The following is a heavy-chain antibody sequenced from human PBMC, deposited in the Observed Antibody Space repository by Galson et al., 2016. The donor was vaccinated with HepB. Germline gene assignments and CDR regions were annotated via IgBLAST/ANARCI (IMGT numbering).Heavy chain of an antibody. D-gene: IGHD1-26*01. CDR1: GFTFSSHW. V-gene: IGHV3-74*01. Sequence: SLRLSCAASGFTFSSHWMHWVRQAPGKGLVWVSRINTDGSGTSYADSVKGRFTISRDNAKNTLYLQMNSLRAEDTAVYYCARGGSRPIDYWGQGTLVTVSS. CDR2: INTDGSGT. J-gene: IGHJ4*02. CDR3: ARGGSRPIDY.